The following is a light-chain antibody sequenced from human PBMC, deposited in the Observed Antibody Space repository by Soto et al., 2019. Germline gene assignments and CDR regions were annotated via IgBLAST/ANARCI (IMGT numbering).Light chain of an antibody. CDR2: GAS. V-gene: IGKV3-20*01. CDR3: QHFGNSLWT. J-gene: IGKJ1*01. Sequence: EIVLTQSPATLSLSPGEKATLSCRASQTVGSRNLAWYQQKSGQAPRLLIYGASSRAIHTPDRFSGSGSGTDFTLTISGREPEDFAVYYCQHFGNSLWTFGQGTKVDIK. CDR1: QTVGSRN.